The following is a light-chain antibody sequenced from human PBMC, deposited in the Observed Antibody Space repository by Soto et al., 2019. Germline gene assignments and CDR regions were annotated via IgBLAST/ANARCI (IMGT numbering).Light chain of an antibody. CDR1: QGISNY. CDR2: AAS. Sequence: DIQMTQSPSSLSASVGDRVTITCRASQGISNYLAWYQQKPGEVPKLLIYAASTLQSGVPSRFSGSGSGTDFTLTISSLQPEHVATYYCQECNSATPFPFVPGTKVHI. V-gene: IGKV1-27*01. CDR3: QECNSATPFP. J-gene: IGKJ3*01.